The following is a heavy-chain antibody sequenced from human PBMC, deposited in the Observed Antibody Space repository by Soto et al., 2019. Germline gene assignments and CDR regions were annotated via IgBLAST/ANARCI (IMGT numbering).Heavy chain of an antibody. V-gene: IGHV3-74*01. J-gene: IGHJ4*02. CDR3: PCFQRSGHYLDY. D-gene: IGHD6-25*01. CDR2: INSDGSST. Sequence: EVQLVESGGGLVQPGGSLRLSCAASGFTFTNYWMHWVRQAPGKGLVWVSGINSDGSSTSHADSVKGRFTISRDKAKNTLYLQTDSRSAEGTAVFHCPCFQRSGHYLDYRGQGTLVTVSS. CDR1: GFTFTNYW.